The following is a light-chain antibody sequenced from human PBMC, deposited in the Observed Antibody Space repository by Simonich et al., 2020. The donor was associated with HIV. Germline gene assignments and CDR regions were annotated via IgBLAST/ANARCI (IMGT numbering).Light chain of an antibody. V-gene: IGLV1-40*01. J-gene: IGLJ2*01. Sequence: QSVLTQPPSVSGAPGQRVTISCTGSSSNIGAGYDVPWYQQLPGTAPKLLIYGNSNPPSGVPDRFSGSKSGTSASLTISGLQAEDEADYYCSSYTSSSTFVVFGGGTKLTVL. CDR3: SSYTSSSTFVV. CDR2: GNS. CDR1: SSNIGAGYD.